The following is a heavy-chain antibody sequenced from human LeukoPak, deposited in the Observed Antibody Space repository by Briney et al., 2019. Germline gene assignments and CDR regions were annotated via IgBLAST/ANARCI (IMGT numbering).Heavy chain of an antibody. CDR2: IYYSGST. D-gene: IGHD3-22*01. J-gene: IGHJ4*02. CDR1: GGSISSGGCY. CDR3: AREYYDSSGYSLDY. V-gene: IGHV4-31*03. Sequence: PSQTLSLTCTVSGGSISSGGCYWSWIRQHPGKGLEWIGYIYYSGSTYYNPSLKSRVTISVDTSKNQFSLKLSFVTAADTAVYYCAREYYDSSGYSLDYWGQGTLVTVSS.